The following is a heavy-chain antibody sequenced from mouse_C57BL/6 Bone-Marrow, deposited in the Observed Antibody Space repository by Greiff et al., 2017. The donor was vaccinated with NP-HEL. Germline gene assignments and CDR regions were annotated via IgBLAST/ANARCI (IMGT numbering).Heavy chain of an antibody. J-gene: IGHJ4*01. CDR3: ARRAVVAPYAMDY. V-gene: IGHV3-8*01. CDR1: GYSITSDY. CDR2: ISYSGST. Sequence: EVQLVESGPGLAKPSQTLSLTCSVTGYSITSDYWNWIRKFPGHKLEYMGYISYSGSTYYNPSLKSRISITRDTSKNQYYLQLNAVTTEDTATYYCARRAVVAPYAMDYWGQGTSVTVSS. D-gene: IGHD1-1*01.